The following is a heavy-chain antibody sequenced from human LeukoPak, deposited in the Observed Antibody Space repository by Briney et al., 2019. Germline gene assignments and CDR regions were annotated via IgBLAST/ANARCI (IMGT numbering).Heavy chain of an antibody. J-gene: IGHJ4*02. D-gene: IGHD6-13*01. Sequence: GASLRVSCKASGYTFTSYGISWVRQAPGQGLEWMGWISAYNGNTHYAQKLQGRVTMTTDTSTSTAYMELRSLRSDDTAVYYCARDIPSIAAADMNDYWGQGTLVTVSS. CDR2: ISAYNGNT. V-gene: IGHV1-18*01. CDR1: GYTFTSYG. CDR3: ARDIPSIAAADMNDY.